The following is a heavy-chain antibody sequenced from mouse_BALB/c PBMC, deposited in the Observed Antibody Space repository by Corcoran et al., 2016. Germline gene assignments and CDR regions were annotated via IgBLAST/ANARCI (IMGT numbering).Heavy chain of an antibody. D-gene: IGHD2-2*01. CDR2: IDPANGNT. Sequence: EVQLQQSGAELVKPGASVKLSCTDSGFNIKDTYMHWVKQRPEQGLEWIGRIDPANGNTKYDPKFQGKATITADTSSNTAYLQLSSLTSEDTAVYYCARWDYGYDQGYFDYWGQGTTLTVSS. CDR1: GFNIKDTY. J-gene: IGHJ2*01. CDR3: ARWDYGYDQGYFDY. V-gene: IGHV14-3*02.